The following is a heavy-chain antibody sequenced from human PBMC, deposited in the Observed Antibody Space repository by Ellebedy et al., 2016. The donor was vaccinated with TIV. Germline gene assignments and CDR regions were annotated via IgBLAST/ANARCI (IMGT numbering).Heavy chain of an antibody. V-gene: IGHV3-21*04. CDR1: GFTFSTYT. D-gene: IGHD2-21*02. CDR2: INFSSSYK. Sequence: GGSLRLXXVASGFTFSTYTMTWVRQAPGKGLQWVSAINFSSSYKDYPDSLPGRFTISRDNSKNTLYLQMTSLRAEDTAVYYCARAPTAIFAHFYYYYYYMDVWGKGTTVTVSS. J-gene: IGHJ6*03. CDR3: ARAPTAIFAHFYYYYYYMDV.